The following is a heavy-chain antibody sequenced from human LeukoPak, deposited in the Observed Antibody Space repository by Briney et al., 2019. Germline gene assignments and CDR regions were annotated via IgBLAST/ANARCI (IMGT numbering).Heavy chain of an antibody. D-gene: IGHD6-19*01. CDR3: ARGTQTEHISGWHEE. CDR2: IDPSDSYT. V-gene: IGHV5-10-1*01. Sequence: GESLKISCKAYGFSFTSYWISWVRQMPGKGLEWMGRIDPSDSYTNYSPSFQGHVTISADKSITTDYLQWSSLKASDTAMYYCARGTQTEHISGWHEEWGLGTQVSVSS. CDR1: GFSFTSYW. J-gene: IGHJ4*02.